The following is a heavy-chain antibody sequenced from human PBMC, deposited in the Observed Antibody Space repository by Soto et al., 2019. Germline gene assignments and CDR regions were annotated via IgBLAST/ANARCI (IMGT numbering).Heavy chain of an antibody. CDR3: AKGRGLATYYFDS. J-gene: IGHJ4*02. V-gene: IGHV4-31*03. D-gene: IGHD5-12*01. CDR2: IYYSGST. CDR1: GGSISSSSYY. Sequence: PSETLSLTCTVSGGSISSSSYYWGWIRQHPGKGLEWIGYIYYSGSTYYNPSLKSRVTISVDTSKNQFSLKLSSVTAADTAVYYCAKGRGLATYYFDSWGQGTLVT.